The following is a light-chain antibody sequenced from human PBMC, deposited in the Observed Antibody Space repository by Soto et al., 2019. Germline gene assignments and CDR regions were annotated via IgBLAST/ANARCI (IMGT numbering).Light chain of an antibody. Sequence: EVVLTQSPGTLSLAPLETHTLSSRASQSFRGLLAWYRQKPGQAPRFLIYDAYNRATGIPPRFSGSGSGTDFTLTISSLEPEDSAVYYCQQRNMWPITFGQGTRLEIK. CDR3: QQRNMWPIT. CDR1: QSFRGL. J-gene: IGKJ5*01. CDR2: DAY. V-gene: IGKV3-11*01.